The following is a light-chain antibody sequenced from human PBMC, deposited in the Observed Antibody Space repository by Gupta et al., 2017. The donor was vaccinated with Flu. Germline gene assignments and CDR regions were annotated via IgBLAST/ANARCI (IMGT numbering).Light chain of an antibody. CDR2: EVS. CDR1: SSDVGGYTY. V-gene: IGLV2-14*01. CDR3: SSYTSSSTLV. J-gene: IGLJ3*02. Sequence: QSALTQPASVSGSPGQSITISCTGTSSDVGGYTYVSWYQQHPDKVPKLIIFEVSNRPSGVSNRFSGFKSGNTASLTISGLQAEDEADYYCSSYTSSSTLVFGGGTKLTVL.